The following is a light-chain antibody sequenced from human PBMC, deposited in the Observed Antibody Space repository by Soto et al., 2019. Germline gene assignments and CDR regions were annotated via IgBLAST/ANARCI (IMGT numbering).Light chain of an antibody. CDR3: QQRHMWPIT. CDR1: QSFRGL. Sequence: EVVLTQSPVTLSLSPGERATLSCRASQSFRGLLAWYQQKPGQAPRLLIYDAYNRAPGIPPRFSGSGSGTDFTLTISSLEPEDSAVYYCQQRHMWPITFGQGTRLEMK. J-gene: IGKJ5*01. V-gene: IGKV3-11*01. CDR2: DAY.